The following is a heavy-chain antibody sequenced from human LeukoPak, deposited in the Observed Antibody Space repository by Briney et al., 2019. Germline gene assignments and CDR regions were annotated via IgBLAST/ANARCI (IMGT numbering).Heavy chain of an antibody. V-gene: IGHV1-69*06. Sequence: SVKVSCKASGGTFSSYAISWVRQAPGQGLEWMGGIIPIFGTANYAQKFQGRVTITADKSTSTAYMELSSLRSEDTAVYYCARGPTDAYGDFRIDYWGQGTLVTVSS. CDR2: IIPIFGTA. D-gene: IGHD4-17*01. CDR3: ARGPTDAYGDFRIDY. J-gene: IGHJ4*02. CDR1: GGTFSSYA.